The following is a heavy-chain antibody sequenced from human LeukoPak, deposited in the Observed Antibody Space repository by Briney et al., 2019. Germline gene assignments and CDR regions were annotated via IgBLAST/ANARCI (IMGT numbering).Heavy chain of an antibody. CDR2: INHSGST. D-gene: IGHD4-17*01. V-gene: IGHV4-34*01. Sequence: SETLSLTCAVYGGSFSGYYWSWIRQPPGKGLEWIGEINHSGSTNYNPSLKSRVTISVDTSKNQFSLKLSSVTAADTAVYYCARGGRLTTVSPFDYWGQGTLVTVSS. J-gene: IGHJ4*02. CDR1: GGSFSGYY. CDR3: ARGGRLTTVSPFDY.